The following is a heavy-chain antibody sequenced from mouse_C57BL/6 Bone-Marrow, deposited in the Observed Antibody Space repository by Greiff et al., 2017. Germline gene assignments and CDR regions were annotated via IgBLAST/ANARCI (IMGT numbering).Heavy chain of an antibody. CDR1: GYTFTSYW. V-gene: IGHV1-61*01. Sequence: QVQLQQPGAELVRPGSSVKLSCKASGYTFTSYWMDWVKQRPGQGLEWIGNIYPSDSETHYNQKFKDKATLTVDKSSSTAYMQLSSLTSEDSAVXYCARVYDYDPFAYWGQGTLVTVSA. CDR3: ARVYDYDPFAY. J-gene: IGHJ3*01. CDR2: IYPSDSET. D-gene: IGHD2-4*01.